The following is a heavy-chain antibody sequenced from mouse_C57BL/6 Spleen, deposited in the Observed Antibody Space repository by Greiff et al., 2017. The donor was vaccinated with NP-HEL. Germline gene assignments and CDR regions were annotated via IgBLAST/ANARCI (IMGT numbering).Heavy chain of an antibody. CDR3: ARFHITTGVESWYFDV. J-gene: IGHJ1*03. Sequence: VQLVESGAELMKPGASVKLSCKATGYTFTGYWIEWVKQRPGHGLEWIGEILPGSGSTNYNEKFKGKATSTADTSSNTAYMQLSSLTTEDSAIYYCARFHITTGVESWYFDVWGTGTTVTVSS. CDR2: ILPGSGST. V-gene: IGHV1-9*01. D-gene: IGHD1-1*01. CDR1: GYTFTGYW.